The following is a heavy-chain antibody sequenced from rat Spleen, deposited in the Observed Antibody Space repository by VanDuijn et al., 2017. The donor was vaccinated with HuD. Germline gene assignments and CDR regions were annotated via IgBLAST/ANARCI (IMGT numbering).Heavy chain of an antibody. CDR3: ARHGAYNNYGWFAY. V-gene: IGHV5S13*01. D-gene: IGHD1-10*01. J-gene: IGHJ2*01. CDR2: ISPSGVT. CDR1: GFTFSTSG. Sequence: EVQLVESGGGLVQPGRSLKLSCAASGFTFSTSGMAWVRQAPTKGLEWVASISPSGVTYYRDSVKGRFTISRDNAKSTLYLQMDSLRSEDTASYYCARHGAYNNYGWFAYWGQGVMVPVSS.